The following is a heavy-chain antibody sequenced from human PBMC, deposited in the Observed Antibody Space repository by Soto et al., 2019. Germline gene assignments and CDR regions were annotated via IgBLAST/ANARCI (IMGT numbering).Heavy chain of an antibody. CDR3: AGYSGYDFPYYFDY. CDR1: GGSISSYY. CDR2: IYYSGST. J-gene: IGHJ4*02. Sequence: PSETLSLTCTVSGGSISSYYWSWIRQPPGKGLEWIGYIYYSGSTNYNPSLKSRVTISVDTSKNQFSLKLSSVTAADTAVYYCAGYSGYDFPYYFDYWGQGTLVTVSS. D-gene: IGHD5-12*01. V-gene: IGHV4-59*12.